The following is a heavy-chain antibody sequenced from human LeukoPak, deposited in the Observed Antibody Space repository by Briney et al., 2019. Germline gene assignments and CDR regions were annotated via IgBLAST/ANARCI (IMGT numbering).Heavy chain of an antibody. Sequence: ASVKVSCKASGYTFTSYYMHWVRQAPGQGLEWMGIINPSGGSTSYAQKFQGRVTITADESTSTAYMELSSLRSEDTAVYYCARGGGMVRGVRSYYYYMDVWGKGTTVTISS. CDR2: INPSGGST. CDR3: ARGGGMVRGVRSYYYYMDV. V-gene: IGHV1-46*01. CDR1: GYTFTSYY. J-gene: IGHJ6*03. D-gene: IGHD3-10*01.